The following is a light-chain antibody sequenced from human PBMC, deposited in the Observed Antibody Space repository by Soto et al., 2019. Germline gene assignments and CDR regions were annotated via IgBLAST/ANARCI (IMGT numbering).Light chain of an antibody. CDR1: QSVSID. J-gene: IGKJ1*01. Sequence: EIVMTQSPATVPVSPGERVTLSCRASQSVSIDLAWYQQKPGQSPRLLIYGTSTRATGVPARFSGGGSGTEFTLTINSLQSEDFAVYFCHQYNFWPTFGQGTKVDIK. CDR3: HQYNFWPT. V-gene: IGKV3-15*01. CDR2: GTS.